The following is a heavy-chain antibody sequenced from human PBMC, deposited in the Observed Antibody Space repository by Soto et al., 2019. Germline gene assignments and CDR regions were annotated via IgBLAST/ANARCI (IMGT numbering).Heavy chain of an antibody. CDR3: ARRYCSSTSCYFVWFDP. CDR2: INHSGST. D-gene: IGHD2-2*01. Sequence: QVQLQQWGAGLLKPSETLSLTCAVYGGSFSGYYWSWIRQPPGKGLEWIGEINHSGSTNYNPSLKSRVTISGDTSKNQFSLKLSSVTAADTAVYYCARRYCSSTSCYFVWFDPWGQGTLVTVSS. CDR1: GGSFSGYY. J-gene: IGHJ5*02. V-gene: IGHV4-34*01.